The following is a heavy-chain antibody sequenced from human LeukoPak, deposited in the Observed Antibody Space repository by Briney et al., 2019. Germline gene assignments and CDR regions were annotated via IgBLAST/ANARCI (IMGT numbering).Heavy chain of an antibody. CDR2: IYTSGST. J-gene: IGHJ4*02. D-gene: IGHD5-18*01. Sequence: SETLSLTCTVSGGSISSYYWSWIRQPAGKGLEWIGRIYTSGSTNYNPSLKSRVTMSVDTSKNQFSLKLSSVTAADTAVYYCARVTTAMVQYYFDYWGQGTLVTVSS. CDR1: GGSISSYY. CDR3: ARVTTAMVQYYFDY. V-gene: IGHV4-4*07.